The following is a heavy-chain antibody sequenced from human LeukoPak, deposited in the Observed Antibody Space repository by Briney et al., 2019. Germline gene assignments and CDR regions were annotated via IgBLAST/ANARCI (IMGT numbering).Heavy chain of an antibody. D-gene: IGHD6-19*01. V-gene: IGHV3-64*01. J-gene: IGHJ4*02. CDR2: ISSNGGST. CDR1: GFTFSSYA. Sequence: GGSLRLSCAASGFTFSSYAMHWVRQAPGKGLEYVSAISSNGGSTYYANSVKGRFTISRDNSKNTLYLQMGSLRAEDMAVYYCARDEIAVAQGLDYWGQGTLVTVSS. CDR3: ARDEIAVAQGLDY.